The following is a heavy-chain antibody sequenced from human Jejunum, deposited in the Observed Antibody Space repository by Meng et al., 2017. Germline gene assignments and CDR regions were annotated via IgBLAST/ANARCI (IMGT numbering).Heavy chain of an antibody. CDR2: IKEDGTDM. CDR3: AREGQWLAQGTFDP. J-gene: IGHJ5*02. CDR1: GFMFSSYW. Sequence: GESLKISCAASGFMFSSYWMSWVRQAPGKGLEWVANIKEDGTDMYYVDSVKGRFIISRDNGRESVYLQMDNLRVEDTGVYYCAREGQWLAQGTFDPWGQGTLVTVSS. V-gene: IGHV3-7*01. D-gene: IGHD6-19*01.